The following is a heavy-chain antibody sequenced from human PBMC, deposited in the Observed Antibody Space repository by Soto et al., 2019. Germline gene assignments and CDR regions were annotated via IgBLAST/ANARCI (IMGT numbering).Heavy chain of an antibody. D-gene: IGHD2-15*01. CDR1: GFTVSSHA. CDR2: VTADGGT. Sequence: EVQVLASGGGLVQPGGSLRLSCEGSGFTVSSHAMTWIRQAPGKGPEWVSTVTADGGTYYADSVKGRFAMSRDTSENTLYLQMNRLGAEDTAAYYCAPHVSCSGGSCQYDAFAIRGQGTMVTVSS. CDR3: APHVSCSGGSCQYDAFAI. V-gene: IGHV3-23*01. J-gene: IGHJ3*02.